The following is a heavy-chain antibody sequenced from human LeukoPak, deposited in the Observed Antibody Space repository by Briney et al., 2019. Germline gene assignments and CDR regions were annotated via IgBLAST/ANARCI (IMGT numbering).Heavy chain of an antibody. CDR1: GFTFSSYW. CDR2: INSDGSST. D-gene: IGHD5-12*01. J-gene: IGHJ4*02. V-gene: IGHV3-74*01. Sequence: GGSLRLSCAASGFTFSSYWMHWVRQAPGKGLVWVSRINSDGSSTSYADSVKGRFTISRDNSKNTLYLQMNSLRAEDTAVYYCARGQGMATINYWGQGTLVTVSS. CDR3: ARGQGMATINY.